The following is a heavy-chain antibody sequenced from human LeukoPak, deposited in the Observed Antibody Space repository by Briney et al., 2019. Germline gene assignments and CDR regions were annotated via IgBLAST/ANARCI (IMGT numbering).Heavy chain of an antibody. CDR1: GYTFTSYG. J-gene: IGHJ4*02. V-gene: IGHV1-18*01. CDR2: ISAYNGNT. Sequence: ASVKVSCKASGYTFTSYGISWVRQAPGQGLEWMGWISAYNGNTNYAQKLQGRVTMTRDTSISTAYMELSRLRSDDTAVYYCARGNYDFWSGYYPPFDYWGQGTLVTVSS. D-gene: IGHD3-3*01. CDR3: ARGNYDFWSGYYPPFDY.